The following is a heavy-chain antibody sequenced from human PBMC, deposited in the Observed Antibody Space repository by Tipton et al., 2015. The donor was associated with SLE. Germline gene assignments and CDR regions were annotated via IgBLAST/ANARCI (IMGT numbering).Heavy chain of an antibody. D-gene: IGHD3-10*01. J-gene: IGHJ4*02. CDR1: GGSISSSSYY. CDR2: IYSGGST. Sequence: GSLRLSCTVSGGSISSSSYYMSWVRQAPGKGLEWVSVIYSGGSTYYADSVKGRFTISRDNSKNTLYLQMNSLRAEDTAVYYCARAMVRGEWYFDYWGQGTLVTVSS. CDR3: ARAMVRGEWYFDY. V-gene: IGHV3-53*01.